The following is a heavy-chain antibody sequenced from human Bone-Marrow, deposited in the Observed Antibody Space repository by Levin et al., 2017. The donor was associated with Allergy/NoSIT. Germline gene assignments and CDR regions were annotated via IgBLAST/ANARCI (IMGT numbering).Heavy chain of an antibody. CDR1: GFSLSTSGVG. CDR2: IYWDDAE. V-gene: IGHV2-5*02. Sequence: VSGPTLVKPTQTLTLTCTFSGFSLSTSGVGITWIRQSPGKALEWLALIYWDDAERYSPSLESRLSISKDTSQKQVVLTMTNMDPADTATYYCARRTWQYYGRSGYPLFDVWGQGILVTVSS. D-gene: IGHD3-22*01. CDR3: ARRTWQYYGRSGYPLFDV. J-gene: IGHJ5*02.